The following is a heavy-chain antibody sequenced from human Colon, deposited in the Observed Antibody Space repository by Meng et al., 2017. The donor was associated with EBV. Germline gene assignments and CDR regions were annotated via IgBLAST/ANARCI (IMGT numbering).Heavy chain of an antibody. D-gene: IGHD3-9*01. CDR1: GGSFSGYV. CDR3: ARVPTTGYKDH. J-gene: IGHJ4*02. V-gene: IGHV4-34*01. Sequence: QGLLQHLGVGILKPSETLSLTCTVNGGSFSGYVWSWVRQPPGKGMEWIGEVSHPGSANYNPSLKSRVTISVDASEKQFSLRLTSVTAADSAVYYCARVPTTGYKDHWGQGTLVTVSS. CDR2: VSHPGSA.